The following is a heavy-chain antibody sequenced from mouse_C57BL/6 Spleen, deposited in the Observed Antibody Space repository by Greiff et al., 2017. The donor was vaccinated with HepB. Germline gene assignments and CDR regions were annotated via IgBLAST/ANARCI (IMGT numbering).Heavy chain of an antibody. D-gene: IGHD2-14*01. CDR2: IYPGDGDT. CDR1: GYAFSSYW. J-gene: IGHJ3*01. Sequence: VKLMESGAELVKPGASVKISCKASGYAFSSYWMNWVKQRPGKGLEWIGQIYPGDGDTNYNGKFKGKATLTADKSSSTAYMQLSSLTSEDSAVYFCASRGTRGFAYWGQGTLVTVSA. CDR3: ASRGTRGFAY. V-gene: IGHV1-80*01.